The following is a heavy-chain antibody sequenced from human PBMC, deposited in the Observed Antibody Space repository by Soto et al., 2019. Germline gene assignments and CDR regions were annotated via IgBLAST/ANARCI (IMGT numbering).Heavy chain of an antibody. J-gene: IGHJ6*02. Sequence: EVQLVESGGGLVQPGGSLRLSCAAAGFTFTRHWMYWIRQSPWKGLVWGSRVSQHGSHTDYEDSVKGRFTMSRDNAKNTVYFQRDSLSFEDTGEYYCVRGSDGWSGIDVWGQGATVTVSS. CDR3: VRGSDGWSGIDV. CDR1: GFTFTRHW. V-gene: IGHV3-74*01. D-gene: IGHD3-3*01. CDR2: VSQHGSHT.